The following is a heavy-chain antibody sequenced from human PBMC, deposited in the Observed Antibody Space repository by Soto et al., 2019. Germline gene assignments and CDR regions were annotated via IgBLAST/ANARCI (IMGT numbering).Heavy chain of an antibody. Sequence: EVQRLESGGGLVQPGGSLRLSCAPSGFSFSIYAMKWVRQSPGKGLEWVSGIIGNAKDIYYADSVKGRFTISRDNFKNTLFLQMSRLRADDTAVYYWAKDARAEGNWYIEYWGQGTLVTVSS. CDR3: AKDARAEGNWYIEY. CDR1: GFSFSIYA. V-gene: IGHV3-23*01. CDR2: IIGNAKDI. D-gene: IGHD1-1*01. J-gene: IGHJ4*02.